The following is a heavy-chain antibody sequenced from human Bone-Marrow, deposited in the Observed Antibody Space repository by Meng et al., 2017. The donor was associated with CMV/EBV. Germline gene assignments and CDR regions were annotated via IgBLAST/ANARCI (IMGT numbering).Heavy chain of an antibody. CDR3: ARVGYCSSTSCPNDY. J-gene: IGHJ4*02. Sequence: ASVKVSCKASGYTFTGYYMHWVRQAPGQGLEWMGWINPNSGGTNYAQKFQGRVTITTDESTSTAYMELSSLRSEDTAVYYCARVGYCSSTSCPNDYWGQGTLVTVSS. CDR2: INPNSGGT. D-gene: IGHD2-2*01. CDR1: GYTFTGYY. V-gene: IGHV1-2*02.